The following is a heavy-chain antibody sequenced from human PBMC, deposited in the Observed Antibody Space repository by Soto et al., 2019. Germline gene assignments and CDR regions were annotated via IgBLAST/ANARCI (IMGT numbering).Heavy chain of an antibody. Sequence: SGGGLVQPGGSLRLACAASGFQFSSYSMNWVRQAPGKGLERVSYISSSSSTVYYADSVKGRFTMSRDNAKKSLYLQMNSLRAEDTAVYYCARVDSYWYFDLWGRGTLVTVSS. CDR3: ARVDSYWYFDL. D-gene: IGHD2-2*03. V-gene: IGHV3-48*01. J-gene: IGHJ2*01. CDR1: GFQFSSYS. CDR2: ISSSSSTV.